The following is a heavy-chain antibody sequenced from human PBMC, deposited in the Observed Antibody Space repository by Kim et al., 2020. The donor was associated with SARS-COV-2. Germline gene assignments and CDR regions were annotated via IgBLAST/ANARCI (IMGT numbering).Heavy chain of an antibody. CDR2: ISYDGSNK. Sequence: GGSLRLSCAASGFTFSSYGMHWVRQAPGKGLEWVAVISYDGSNKYYADSVKGRFTISRDNAKNTLYLQMNSLRAEDTAVYYCAKDPTVVVPDNKATYYLDYWGRGTLVTVSS. CDR1: GFTFSSYG. J-gene: IGHJ4*02. V-gene: IGHV3-30*18. CDR3: AKDPTVVVPDNKATYYLDY. D-gene: IGHD2-2*01.